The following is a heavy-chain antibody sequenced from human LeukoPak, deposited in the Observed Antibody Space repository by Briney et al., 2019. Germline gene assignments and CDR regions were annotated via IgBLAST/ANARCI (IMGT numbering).Heavy chain of an antibody. CDR1: GFTFSNAW. CDR3: TREADAVAVDY. J-gene: IGHJ4*02. D-gene: IGHD6-19*01. CDR2: IKSKTDGGTT. Sequence: GGSLRLSCAASGFTFSNAWMSWVRQAPGKGLEWVGRIKSKTDGGTTDYAAPVKGRFTISRDDSKSIAYLQMNSLKTEDTAVYYCTREADAVAVDYWGQGTLVTVSS. V-gene: IGHV3-15*01.